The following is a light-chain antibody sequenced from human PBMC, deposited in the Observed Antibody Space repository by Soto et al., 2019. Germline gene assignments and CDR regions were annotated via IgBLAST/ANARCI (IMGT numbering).Light chain of an antibody. J-gene: IGLJ2*01. CDR3: SSYTSRSTVV. CDR2: DVN. V-gene: IGLV2-14*03. CDR1: SSDVGGYNY. Sequence: QSALTQPASVSGSPGQSISISCTGSSSDVGGYNYVSWYQHHPGKAPKLMIYDVNNRPSGVSNRFSGSRSGNTASLTISGLQAEDEADYYCSSYTSRSTVVFGGGTKLTVL.